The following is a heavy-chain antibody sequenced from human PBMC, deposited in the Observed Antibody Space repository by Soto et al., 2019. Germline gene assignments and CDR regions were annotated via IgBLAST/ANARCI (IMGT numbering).Heavy chain of an antibody. J-gene: IGHJ4*02. D-gene: IGHD3-22*01. Sequence: QVQLAESGGGVVQPGRSLRLSCAVSGFMFNNYGMHWVRQAPGKGLEWVAFLSFDGSRKYHGDSVKGRFTISGDKSKNTLYLQMNSLRVEDTAVYYCAQLMNSHDGSGFGIDYWGRGTQVTVSS. CDR1: GFMFNNYG. V-gene: IGHV3-30*03. CDR2: LSFDGSRK. CDR3: AQLMNSHDGSGFGIDY.